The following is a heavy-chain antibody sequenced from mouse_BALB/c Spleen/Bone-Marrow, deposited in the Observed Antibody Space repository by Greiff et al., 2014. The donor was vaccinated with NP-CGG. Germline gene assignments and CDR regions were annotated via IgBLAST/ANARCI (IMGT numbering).Heavy chain of an antibody. CDR2: IYPGDGAT. Sequence: QVQLKQSGAELVRPGSSVKISCKASGYAFSSYWVNWVKQRPGQGLEWIGQIYPGDGATNYNGKFKGKATLTADKSSSTAYMQLSSLTSEDSAVYFCARVRNWADYWGQGTTLTVSS. J-gene: IGHJ2*01. D-gene: IGHD4-1*01. CDR3: ARVRNWADY. CDR1: GYAFSSYW. V-gene: IGHV1-80*01.